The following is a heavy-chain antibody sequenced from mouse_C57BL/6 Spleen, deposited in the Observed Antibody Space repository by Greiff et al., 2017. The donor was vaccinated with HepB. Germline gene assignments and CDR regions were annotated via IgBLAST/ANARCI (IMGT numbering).Heavy chain of an antibody. CDR1: GFTFSDYG. D-gene: IGHD2-1*01. Sequence: DVMLVESGGGLVKPGGSLKLSCAASGFTFSDYGMHWVRQAPEKGLEWVAYISSGSSTIYYADTVKGRFTISRDNAKNTLFLQMTSLRSEDTAMYYCAMNGNYSAWFAYWGQGTLVTVSA. CDR2: ISSGSSTI. J-gene: IGHJ3*01. V-gene: IGHV5-17*01. CDR3: AMNGNYSAWFAY.